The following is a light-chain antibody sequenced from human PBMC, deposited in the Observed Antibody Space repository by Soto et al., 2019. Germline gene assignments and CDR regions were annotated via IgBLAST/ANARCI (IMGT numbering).Light chain of an antibody. Sequence: DIPVTQSPPTLSASVGDRVPLTCRASQTISTWMAWYQQKPWKAPKLLVYDASTLQSGVASRFSGSGSGTEFTPIISGLQPDDSATYFCQQYESYSPLTFGGWTK. CDR3: QQYESYSPLT. CDR2: DAS. CDR1: QTISTW. V-gene: IGKV1-5*01. J-gene: IGKJ4*01.